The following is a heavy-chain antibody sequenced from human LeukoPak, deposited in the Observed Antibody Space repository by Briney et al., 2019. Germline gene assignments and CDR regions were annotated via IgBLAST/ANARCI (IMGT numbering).Heavy chain of an antibody. D-gene: IGHD6-19*01. CDR2: ISAYNGNT. J-gene: IGHJ4*02. V-gene: IGHV1-18*01. CDR3: AKEGPYSSGEYCFDY. CDR1: GYTFTSYG. Sequence: GASVKVSCKASGYTFTSYGISWVRQAPGQGLEWMGWISAYNGNTNYAQKLQGRVTMTTDTSTSTAYMELRSLRSDDTAVYYCAKEGPYSSGEYCFDYWGQGTLVTVSS.